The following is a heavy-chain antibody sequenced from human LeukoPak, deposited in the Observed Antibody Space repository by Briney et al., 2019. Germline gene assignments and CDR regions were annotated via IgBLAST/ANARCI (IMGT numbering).Heavy chain of an antibody. V-gene: IGHV3-7*01. CDR1: GFTISSSW. Sequence: PGGSLRLSCATSGFTISSSWMSWVRQAPGKGLECVANIKEDGREKYYVDSVKGRFTISRDNAKNSLYLQMSSLRAEDTAVYYCARDTEVIGVRSSSHYYYYGMDVWGQGTTVTVSS. CDR3: ARDTEVIGVRSSSHYYYYGMDV. D-gene: IGHD6-6*01. CDR2: IKEDGREK. J-gene: IGHJ6*02.